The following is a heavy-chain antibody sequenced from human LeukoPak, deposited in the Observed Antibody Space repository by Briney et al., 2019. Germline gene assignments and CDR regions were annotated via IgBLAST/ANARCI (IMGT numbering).Heavy chain of an antibody. V-gene: IGHV4-4*02. CDR3: TRARRVYYSMDV. CDR1: GGSISSSNW. CDR2: IYHSGST. Sequence: PSGTLSLTCAVSGGSISSSNWWSWVRQPPGKGLEWIGEIYHSGSTNYNPSLKSRVTISVDKSKNHFSLNLSSVTAADTAVYYCTRARRVYYSMDVWGQGTTVTVSS. J-gene: IGHJ6*02.